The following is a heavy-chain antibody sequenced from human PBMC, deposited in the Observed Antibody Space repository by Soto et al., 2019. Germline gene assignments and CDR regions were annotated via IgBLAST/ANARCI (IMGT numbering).Heavy chain of an antibody. J-gene: IGHJ6*02. V-gene: IGHV4-61*01. D-gene: IGHD6-19*01. CDR2: INYSGST. CDR3: ARGIAGWYQGRYYYGMDV. CDR1: GGSVRSGSYY. Sequence: QVQLQESGPVLVKPSETLSLTCTVSGGSVRSGSYYWSWIRQSPGKGLEWIGYINYSGSTNYNPSLKSRVTISVDTSKNQFSLKLSSVTAADTAVYYCARGIAGWYQGRYYYGMDVWGQGTTVTFSS.